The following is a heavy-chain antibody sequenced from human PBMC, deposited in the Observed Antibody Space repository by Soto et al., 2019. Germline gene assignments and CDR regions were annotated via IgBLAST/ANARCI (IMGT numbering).Heavy chain of an antibody. Sequence: GGSLRLSCAASGFTFSSYSMNWVRQAPGKGLEWVSSISSSSSYIYYADSVKGRCTISRDNAKNSLYLQMNSLRAEDTAVYYCASNFHSMVAATMTDYFDYWGQGTLVTVSS. V-gene: IGHV3-21*01. CDR1: GFTFSSYS. CDR3: ASNFHSMVAATMTDYFDY. J-gene: IGHJ4*02. CDR2: ISSSSSYI. D-gene: IGHD2-15*01.